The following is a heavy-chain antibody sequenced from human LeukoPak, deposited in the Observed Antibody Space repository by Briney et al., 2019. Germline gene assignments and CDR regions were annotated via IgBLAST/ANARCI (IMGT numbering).Heavy chain of an antibody. D-gene: IGHD3-10*01. Sequence: PGGSLRLSCVVSGFTFRSYWMHWVRQVPGKGLLWVSRINTDGSIITYADSVKGRFTISRDNAKNTLYLEMNSLPAADTAVYYCARPPPGQGFDYWGQGTLVTVSS. CDR2: INTDGSII. CDR1: GFTFRSYW. V-gene: IGHV3-74*03. J-gene: IGHJ4*02. CDR3: ARPPPGQGFDY.